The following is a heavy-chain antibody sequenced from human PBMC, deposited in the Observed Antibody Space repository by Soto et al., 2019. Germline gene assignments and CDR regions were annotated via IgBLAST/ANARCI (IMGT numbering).Heavy chain of an antibody. D-gene: IGHD5-18*01. CDR1: GGSISSGTSY. Sequence: QVQLQESGPGLVKPSQTLSLTCNVSGGSISSGTSYWTWIRQHPGEGLEWIGHIYFTGTTYSHPTLRSRLTISVDTAKNQFSLKLTSETAADTATYNCACIPRRCYSYGIDYWGRGTLVTGSS. V-gene: IGHV4-31*03. J-gene: IGHJ4*02. CDR3: ACIPRRCYSYGIDY. CDR2: IYFTGTT.